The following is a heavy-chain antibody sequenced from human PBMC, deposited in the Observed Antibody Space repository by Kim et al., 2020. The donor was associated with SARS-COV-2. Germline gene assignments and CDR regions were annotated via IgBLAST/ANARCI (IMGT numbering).Heavy chain of an antibody. Sequence: NYAQKFQGRVTITADKSTSTAYMELSSLRSEDTAVYYCARNAAAEYYFDYWGQGTLVTVSS. CDR3: ARNAAAEYYFDY. D-gene: IGHD6-13*01. J-gene: IGHJ4*02. V-gene: IGHV1-69*02.